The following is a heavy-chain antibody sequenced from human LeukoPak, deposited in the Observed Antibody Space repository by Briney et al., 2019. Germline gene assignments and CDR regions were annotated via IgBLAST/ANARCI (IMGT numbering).Heavy chain of an antibody. CDR1: GFIFSNYA. Sequence: GGSLRLSCAASGFIFSNYAMTWVRQAPGKGLEWVAFVRYDGSNKYYADYVKGRFTISRDNSNNALYLQMNSLRGEDTAIYYCARDFRATVVTAGPDYWGQGTLVTVSS. V-gene: IGHV3-30*02. CDR3: ARDFRATVVTAGPDY. D-gene: IGHD4-23*01. CDR2: VRYDGSNK. J-gene: IGHJ4*02.